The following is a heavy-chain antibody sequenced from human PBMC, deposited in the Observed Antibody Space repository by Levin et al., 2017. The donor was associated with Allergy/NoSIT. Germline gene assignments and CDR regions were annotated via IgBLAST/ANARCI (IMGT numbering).Heavy chain of an antibody. CDR1: GYTFTSYY. CDR2: INPSGGST. CDR3: ARQEQLVVNYYYGMDV. Sequence: ASVKVSCKASGYTFTSYYMHWVRQAPGQGLEWMGIINPSGGSTSYAQKFQGRVTMTRDTSTSTVYMELSSLRSEDTAVYYCARQEQLVVNYYYGMDVWGQGTTVTVSS. V-gene: IGHV1-46*01. J-gene: IGHJ6*02. D-gene: IGHD6-6*01.